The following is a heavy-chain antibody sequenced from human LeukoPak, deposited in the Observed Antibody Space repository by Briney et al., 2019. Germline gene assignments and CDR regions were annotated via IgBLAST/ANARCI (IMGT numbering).Heavy chain of an antibody. CDR3: ARDFSWRQFDY. J-gene: IGHJ4*02. V-gene: IGHV3-7*01. CDR2: IGPDGSGP. CDR1: GFTAGFTFSTSY. Sequence: GGSLRLSCGTSGFTAGFTFSTSYMTWVRQAPGMGLEWVAEIGPDGSGPVYVDSVKGRFTISRDNAKNSLYLQMNSLRVEETAVYYCARDFSWRQFDYWGLGTLVTVSS.